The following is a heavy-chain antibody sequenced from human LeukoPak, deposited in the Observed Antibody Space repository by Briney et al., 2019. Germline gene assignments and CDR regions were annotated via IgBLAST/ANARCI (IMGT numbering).Heavy chain of an antibody. CDR1: GYTFTSYY. D-gene: IGHD3-10*01. J-gene: IGHJ6*03. V-gene: IGHV1-46*01. Sequence: ASVKVSCKASGYTFTSYYMHWVRQAPGQGLDWMGIINHSDGSTSYAQKFQGRVTMTRDTSTSTVYMELSSLRSEDTAVYYCARDSNEVSGSSYYYYYYMDVWGKGTTVTVSS. CDR3: ARDSNEVSGSSYYYYYYMDV. CDR2: INHSDGST.